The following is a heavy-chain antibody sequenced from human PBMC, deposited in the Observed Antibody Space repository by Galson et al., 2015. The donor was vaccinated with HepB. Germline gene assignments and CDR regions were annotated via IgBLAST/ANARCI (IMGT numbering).Heavy chain of an antibody. Sequence: SLRLSCAASGFTFDDYTMHWVRQAPGKGLEWVSLISWDGGSTYYADSVKGRFTISRDNSKNSLYLQMNSLRTEDTALYYCAKEVILRGSSLFGYWGQGTLVTVSS. J-gene: IGHJ4*02. CDR3: AKEVILRGSSLFGY. V-gene: IGHV3-43*01. CDR2: ISWDGGST. CDR1: GFTFDDYT. D-gene: IGHD3-10*01.